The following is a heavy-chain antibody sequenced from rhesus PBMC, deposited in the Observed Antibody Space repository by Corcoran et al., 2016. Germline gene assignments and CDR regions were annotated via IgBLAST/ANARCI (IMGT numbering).Heavy chain of an antibody. CDR1: GGSFSSYW. V-gene: IGHV4-80*01. CDR2: INGNSGST. CDR3: ATLRTDY. D-gene: IGHD2-27*01. Sequence: QVQLQESGPGLVKPSETLSLTCAVSGGSFSSYWWSWIRQPPGKGLEWIGEINGNSGSTNYNPSLKSRVTISKDASKNQFSLKLSSVTAADTAVYYCATLRTDYWGQGVLVTVSS. J-gene: IGHJ4*01.